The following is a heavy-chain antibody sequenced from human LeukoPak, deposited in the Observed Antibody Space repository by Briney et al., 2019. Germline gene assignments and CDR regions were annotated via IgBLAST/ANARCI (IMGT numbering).Heavy chain of an antibody. V-gene: IGHV4-59*08. J-gene: IGHJ4*02. CDR3: ARQGGFLEAAFEC. Sequence: SETLSHTCTVSGGSISRHYWSWIRQSPGKGLEWIGYIHYTGSTDYNPFLKSRVTISVDTSKNQFSLKLTSVTAGDTAVYYCARQGGFLEAAFECWGQGTLVAVSS. D-gene: IGHD3-10*01. CDR1: GGSISRHY. CDR2: IHYTGST.